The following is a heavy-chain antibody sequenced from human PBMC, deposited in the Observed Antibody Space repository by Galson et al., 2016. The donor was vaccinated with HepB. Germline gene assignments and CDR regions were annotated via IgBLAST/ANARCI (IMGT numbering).Heavy chain of an antibody. V-gene: IGHV3-74*01. CDR2: IHSDGSTT. D-gene: IGHD6-19*01. Sequence: SLRLSCAASGFIFSNYWMHWVRQAPGKGLVWVSRIHSDGSTTSYADSVKGRFTISRDNSKNTVYLQMNSLRAEDTALYYCAKDSPYSSGWSTYWGQGTLVTVSS. J-gene: IGHJ4*02. CDR3: AKDSPYSSGWSTY. CDR1: GFIFSNYW.